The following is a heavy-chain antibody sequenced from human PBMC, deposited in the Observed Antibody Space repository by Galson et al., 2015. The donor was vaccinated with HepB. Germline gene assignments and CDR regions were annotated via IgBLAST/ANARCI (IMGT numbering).Heavy chain of an antibody. CDR2: ISDSDDIT. D-gene: IGHD4-17*01. CDR3: ARQAYAPFFED. V-gene: IGHV3-23*01. Sequence: SLRLSCAASGFTFSSYAMSWVRQAPGKGLEWVSTISDSDDITFYADSVKGRFTISRDNSKNALSLQMNSLRAEDTAVYYCARQAYAPFFEDWGQGTLVTVSS. J-gene: IGHJ4*02. CDR1: GFTFSSYA.